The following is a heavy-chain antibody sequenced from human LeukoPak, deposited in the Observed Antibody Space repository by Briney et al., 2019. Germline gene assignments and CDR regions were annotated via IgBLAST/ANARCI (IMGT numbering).Heavy chain of an antibody. V-gene: IGHV3-21*01. J-gene: IGHJ4*02. CDR3: ARGSSSSDFDY. Sequence: GGSLRLSCAASGFTFSNYGMNWVRQAPGKGLEWVSSISSSSSYIYYADSVKGRFTISRDNAKNSLYLQMNSLRAEDTAVFYCARGSSSSDFDYWGQGALVTVSS. D-gene: IGHD6-6*01. CDR2: ISSSSSYI. CDR1: GFTFSNYG.